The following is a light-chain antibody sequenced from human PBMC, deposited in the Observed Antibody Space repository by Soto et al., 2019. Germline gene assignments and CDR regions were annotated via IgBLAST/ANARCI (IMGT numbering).Light chain of an antibody. CDR3: QHYNGLSS. CDR2: DAS. J-gene: IGKJ3*01. CDR1: QSISNY. Sequence: DIQLTQSPSTLSASVGDRVTITCRASQSISNYLAWYQQKPGEAPKLLIYDASSLQSGVPSRFGGSGSGTEFSLTISSLPPDDFATYYCQHYNGLSSFGRGTKVDIK. V-gene: IGKV1-5*01.